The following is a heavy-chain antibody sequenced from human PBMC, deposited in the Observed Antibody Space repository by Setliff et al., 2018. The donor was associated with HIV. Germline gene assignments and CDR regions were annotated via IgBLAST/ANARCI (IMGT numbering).Heavy chain of an antibody. CDR3: AKDLVTTTGPDY. Sequence: GGSLRLSCAASGFAFSGHQMSWVRQAPGKGLEWVAKIKQDGSDKYYVDSVKGRFTISRDNSKNTLYLQMNSLRAEDTAVYYCAKDLVTTTGPDYWGQGTLVTVSS. J-gene: IGHJ4*02. CDR1: GFAFSGHQ. V-gene: IGHV3-7*01. D-gene: IGHD1-1*01. CDR2: IKQDGSDK.